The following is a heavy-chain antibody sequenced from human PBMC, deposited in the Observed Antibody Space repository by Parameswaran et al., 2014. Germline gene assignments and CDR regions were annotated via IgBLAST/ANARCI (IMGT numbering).Heavy chain of an antibody. CDR2: IYYSGST. CDR3: ASLRIDYYDFWSGYYYGDYYYGMDV. D-gene: IGHD3-3*01. Sequence: RWIRQPPGKGLEWIGYIYYSGSTNYNPSLKSRVTISVDTSKNQFSLKLSSVTAADTAVYYCASLRIDYYDFWSGYYYGDYYYGMDVWGQGTTVTVSS. V-gene: IGHV4-59*01. J-gene: IGHJ6*02.